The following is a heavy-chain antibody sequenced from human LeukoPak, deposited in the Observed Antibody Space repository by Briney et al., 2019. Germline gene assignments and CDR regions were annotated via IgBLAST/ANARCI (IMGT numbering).Heavy chain of an antibody. CDR1: GFTFSSYA. CDR3: ARVEGGYDGSGWSYFDY. CDR2: ISYDGSNK. V-gene: IGHV3-30-3*01. Sequence: GGSLRLSCAASGFTFSSYAMHWVRQAPGKGLEWVAVISYDGSNKYYADSVKGRFTISRDNSKNTLYLQMNSLRAEDTAVYYCARVEGGYDGSGWSYFDYWGQGTLVTVSS. D-gene: IGHD6-19*01. J-gene: IGHJ4*02.